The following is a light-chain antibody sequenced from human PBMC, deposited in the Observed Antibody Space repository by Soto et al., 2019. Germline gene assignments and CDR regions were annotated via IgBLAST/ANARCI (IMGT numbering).Light chain of an antibody. J-gene: IGKJ4*01. V-gene: IGKV3-11*01. CDR3: QQRNRWPPVT. CDR1: PSVSHS. Sequence: ESGLTQSPATLSLSPGERATLSCRASPSVSHSLAWYQHKPGQAPRLLIYDAFNRATGVPTRFSGSGSGTDFTLTISSLEPEDFAVYYCQQRNRWPPVTFGGGTKVDIK. CDR2: DAF.